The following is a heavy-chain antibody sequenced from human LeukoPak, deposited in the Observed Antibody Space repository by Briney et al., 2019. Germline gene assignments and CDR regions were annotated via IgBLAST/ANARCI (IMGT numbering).Heavy chain of an antibody. CDR2: IWYDESNK. CDR1: GFTFSSYG. J-gene: IGHJ4*02. D-gene: IGHD6-19*01. CDR3: ARSIAVAGPWDY. V-gene: IGHV3-33*01. Sequence: GGSLRLSCAASGFTFSSYGMHWVRQAPGKGLEWVAVIWYDESNKYYADSVKGRFTISRDSSKNTLYLQMNSLRAEDTAVYYCARSIAVAGPWDYWGQGTPVTVSS.